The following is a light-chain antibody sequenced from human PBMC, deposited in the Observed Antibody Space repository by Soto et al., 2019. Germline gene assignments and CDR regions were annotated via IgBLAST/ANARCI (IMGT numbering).Light chain of an antibody. CDR2: GAS. J-gene: IGKJ1*01. V-gene: IGKV3-20*01. CDR1: QSLLHSNGYNY. CDR3: QQYGILPRT. Sequence: DIVMTQTPLSLPVTPGEPASISCRSSQSLLHSNGYNYLDWYQQKPGQAPRLLIYGASSRATGIPDRFSGSGSGTDFTLTISRLEPEDFAVYYCQQYGILPRTFGQGTMVDIK.